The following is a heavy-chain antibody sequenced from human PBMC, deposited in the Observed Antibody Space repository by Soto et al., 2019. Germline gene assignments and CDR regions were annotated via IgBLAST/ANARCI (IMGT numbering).Heavy chain of an antibody. CDR3: ARVLTTYGSPHFDY. Sequence: EVQLVESGGGLVKRGGSLTLSCAASGFMFSSYRMNWVRKATGKGLEWVSSSNSGGTYRYYADSVQGRVPISRNNDRNSSYLQMNSLGVEDTAVYYFARVLTTYGSPHFDYCGQGTLVTVFS. V-gene: IGHV3-21*06. J-gene: IGHJ4*02. CDR2: SNSGGTYR. CDR1: GFMFSSYR. D-gene: IGHD3-10*01.